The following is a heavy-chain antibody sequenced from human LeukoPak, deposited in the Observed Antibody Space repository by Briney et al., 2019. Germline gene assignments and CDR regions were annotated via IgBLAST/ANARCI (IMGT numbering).Heavy chain of an antibody. V-gene: IGHV4-34*01. J-gene: IGHJ5*02. CDR3: ARDRWNDGRFDP. CDR2: INHSGGA. CDR1: GGSFIGYF. D-gene: IGHD1-1*01. Sequence: SETLSLTCAVYGGSFIGYFWSWIRQPPGKGLEWIGEINHSGGANYNPSLTSRVTISVDTSKNQFSLKLSSVTAADTAVYYCARDRWNDGRFDPWGQGTLVTVSS.